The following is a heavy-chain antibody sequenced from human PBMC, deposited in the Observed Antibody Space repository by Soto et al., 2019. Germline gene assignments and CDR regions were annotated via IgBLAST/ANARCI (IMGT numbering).Heavy chain of an antibody. CDR3: ARAGYGDYGSYYYYYGMDV. CDR1: GDSVSSNSAA. J-gene: IGHJ6*02. V-gene: IGHV6-1*01. D-gene: IGHD4-17*01. Sequence: SQTLSLTCAISGDSVSSNSAAWNWIRQSPSRGLEWLGRTYYRSKWYNDYAVSVKGRITINPDTSKNQFSLQLNSVAPEDTAVYYCARAGYGDYGSYYYYYGMDVWGQGTTVTVSS. CDR2: TYYRSKWYN.